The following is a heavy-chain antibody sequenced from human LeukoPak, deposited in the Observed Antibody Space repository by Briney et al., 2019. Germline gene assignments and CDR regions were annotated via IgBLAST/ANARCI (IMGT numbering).Heavy chain of an antibody. D-gene: IGHD1-26*01. CDR2: TSSDLNVK. J-gene: IGHJ4*02. CDR1: GFTFRNYV. V-gene: IGHV3-30-3*01. Sequence: GGSLRLSCAASGFTFRNYVIHWVRQAPGKGLEWVAVTSSDLNVKLYADSVKGRFTISRDNSKNTLYLQMNSLRAEDTAVYYCARGDSGPLFDCWGQGTLVTVSS. CDR3: ARGDSGPLFDC.